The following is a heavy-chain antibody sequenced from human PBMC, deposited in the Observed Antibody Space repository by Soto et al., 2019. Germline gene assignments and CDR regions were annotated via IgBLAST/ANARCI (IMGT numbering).Heavy chain of an antibody. V-gene: IGHV4-39*01. CDR3: ARIRFLEWLTPSDFDY. CDR1: GGSISSGTYY. Sequence: SETLSLTCTVSGGSISSGTYYWGWIRQPPGKGLEWIGHIYYSGSTYYNPSLKSRVTISVDTSKNQFSLKLSSVTAADTAVYYCARIRFLEWLTPSDFDYWGQGTLVTVSS. D-gene: IGHD3-3*01. CDR2: IYYSGST. J-gene: IGHJ4*02.